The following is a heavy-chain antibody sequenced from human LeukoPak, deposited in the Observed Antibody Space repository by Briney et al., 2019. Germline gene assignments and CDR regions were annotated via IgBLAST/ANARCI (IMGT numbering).Heavy chain of an antibody. CDR3: ARGRNSHYGDCQYYFDY. J-gene: IGHJ4*02. CDR1: GGSFSGYY. CDR2: INHSGST. Sequence: SETLSLTCAVYGGSFSGYYWSWIRQPPGKGLEWIGEINHSGSTNYNPSLKSRVTISVDTSKNQFSLKLSSVTAADTAVYYCARGRNSHYGDCQYYFDYWGQGTLVTVSS. V-gene: IGHV4-34*01. D-gene: IGHD4-17*01.